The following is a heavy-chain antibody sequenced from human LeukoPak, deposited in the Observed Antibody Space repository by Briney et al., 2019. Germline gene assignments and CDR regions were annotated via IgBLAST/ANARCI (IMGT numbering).Heavy chain of an antibody. J-gene: IGHJ5*02. D-gene: IGHD3-9*01. CDR2: IYTSGST. Sequence: SQTLSLTCTVSGGSISSGSYYWSWIRQPAGKGLEWIGRIYTSGSTNYNPSLKSRVTMSVDTSKNQFSLKLSSVTAADTAVYYCAREGPLTGYMPWGQGTLVTVSS. V-gene: IGHV4-61*02. CDR1: GGSISSGSYY. CDR3: AREGPLTGYMP.